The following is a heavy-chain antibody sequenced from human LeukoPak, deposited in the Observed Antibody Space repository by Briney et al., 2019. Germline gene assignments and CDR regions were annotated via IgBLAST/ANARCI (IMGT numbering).Heavy chain of an antibody. CDR3: ARPPRHDFDDSRVHDAFDI. CDR1: SGSINSYY. CDR2: IYYSGSI. J-gene: IGHJ3*02. V-gene: IGHV4-59*05. D-gene: IGHD2-15*01. Sequence: SETLSLTCTVSSGSINSYYWNWIRQPPGKGLEWIGSIYYSGSIWYHPSLKSRVTISVDTSKNQFSLKLTSVTAADTAVYYCARPPRHDFDDSRVHDAFDIWGQGTMVTVSS.